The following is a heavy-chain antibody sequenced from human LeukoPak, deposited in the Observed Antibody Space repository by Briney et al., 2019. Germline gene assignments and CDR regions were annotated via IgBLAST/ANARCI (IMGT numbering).Heavy chain of an antibody. J-gene: IGHJ4*02. CDR3: ARHRAYSSSSPFDY. CDR1: GASISSLY. D-gene: IGHD6-6*01. V-gene: IGHV4-59*08. CDR2: IYYTGST. Sequence: PSETLSLTCSVSGASISSLYWSWIRQPSRKGLEWIGYIYYTGSTNYNPSLKSRVTMFVDMSKNQFSLRLSSVTAADTAVYYCARHRAYSSSSPFDYWGQGTLVTVSS.